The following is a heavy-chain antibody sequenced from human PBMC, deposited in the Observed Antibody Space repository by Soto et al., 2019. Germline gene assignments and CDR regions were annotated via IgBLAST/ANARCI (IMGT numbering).Heavy chain of an antibody. CDR1: GFTFSSYG. CDR2: IWYDGSNK. J-gene: IGHJ4*02. D-gene: IGHD3-22*01. V-gene: IGHV3-30*02. Sequence: GGSLRLSCAASGFTFSSYGMHWVRQAPGKGLEWVAVIWYDGSNKYYADSVKGRFTISRDNSKNTLYLQMNSLRAEDTAVYYCAKGSPYYDSSGYLPIDYWGQGTLVTVSS. CDR3: AKGSPYYDSSGYLPIDY.